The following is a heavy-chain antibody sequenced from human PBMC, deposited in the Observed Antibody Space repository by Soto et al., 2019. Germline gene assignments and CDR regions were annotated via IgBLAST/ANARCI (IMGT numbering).Heavy chain of an antibody. Sequence: SETLSLTCTVSGGSVSSGDFYWSWIRQPPGKGLEWIGYIYYNGSTNYNPSLKSRVTISSATSKNQFSLRLFSVTAAETAVYYCARDRPRTIYTSESYNYGMDVWGQGTTVTVSS. CDR1: GGSVSSGDFY. CDR2: IYYNGST. CDR3: ARDRPRTIYTSESYNYGMDV. V-gene: IGHV4-61*08. J-gene: IGHJ6*02. D-gene: IGHD3-16*01.